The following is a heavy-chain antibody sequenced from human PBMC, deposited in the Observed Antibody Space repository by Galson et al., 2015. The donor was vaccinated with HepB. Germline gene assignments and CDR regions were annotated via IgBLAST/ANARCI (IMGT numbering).Heavy chain of an antibody. CDR1: GGTFSSYA. V-gene: IGHV1-69*13. Sequence: SVKVSCKASGGTFSSYAISWVRQAPGQGLEWMGGIIPIFGTANYAQKFQGRVTITADESTSTAYMELSSLRSEDTAVYYCARDINPPEHTTTVVTPGLCGFDYWGQGTLVTVSS. CDR2: IIPIFGTA. D-gene: IGHD4-23*01. J-gene: IGHJ4*02. CDR3: ARDINPPEHTTTVVTPGLCGFDY.